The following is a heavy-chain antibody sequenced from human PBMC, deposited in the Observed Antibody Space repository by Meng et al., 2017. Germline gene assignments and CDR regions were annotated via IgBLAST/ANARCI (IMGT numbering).Heavy chain of an antibody. V-gene: IGHV4-34*01. CDR3: ARGRSGTWPWYFDL. CDR2: INHSGST. J-gene: IGHJ2*01. D-gene: IGHD1-1*01. CDR1: GVSLSGYY. Sequence: QVQLQQVCVGLLQPSETLSLTCVVYGVSLSGYYWCWLRQPPGKGLEWIGEINHSGSTNYNPSLKSRVTISVDTSKNQFSLKLSSVTAADTAVYYCARGRSGTWPWYFDLWGRGTLVTVSS.